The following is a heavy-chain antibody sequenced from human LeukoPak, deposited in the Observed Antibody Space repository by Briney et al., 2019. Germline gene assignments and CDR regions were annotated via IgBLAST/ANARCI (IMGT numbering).Heavy chain of an antibody. Sequence: GRSLRLSCAASGFTFSNYGMHWVRQAPGKGLEWVALIWYDGSNKYYADSVKGRFTISRDNSKSTLYLQMGSLRAEDMAVYYCARVSGTYGSGSYYNDLDYWGQGTLVTVSS. D-gene: IGHD3-10*01. CDR3: ARVSGTYGSGSYYNDLDY. V-gene: IGHV3-33*01. J-gene: IGHJ4*02. CDR1: GFTFSNYG. CDR2: IWYDGSNK.